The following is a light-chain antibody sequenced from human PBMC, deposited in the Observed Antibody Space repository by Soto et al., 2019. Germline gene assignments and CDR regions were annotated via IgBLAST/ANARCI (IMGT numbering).Light chain of an antibody. CDR3: CSYTSSSPYV. V-gene: IGLV2-14*01. Sequence: QSVLTQPASVSGSPGQSITISCTGTSSDLGGYNFVSWYQHHPGKAPKLMIFQVSNRPSGVSNRFSGSKSGNTASLTISGPQTEDEADYYCCSYTSSSPYVFGTGTKLTVL. CDR2: QVS. J-gene: IGLJ1*01. CDR1: SSDLGGYNF.